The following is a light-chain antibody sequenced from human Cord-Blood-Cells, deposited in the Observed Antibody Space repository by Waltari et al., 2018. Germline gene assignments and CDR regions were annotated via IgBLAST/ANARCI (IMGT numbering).Light chain of an antibody. CDR3: QQYNSYLYI. CDR2: KAS. CDR1: QSISSW. Sequence: DIQMTQSPSTLSASVGDRVTITCRASQSISSWLAWYQQKPGKAPILLFYKASSLESGGPSRSSGNRSGTEFTLTISILQTDDCATYYCQQYNSYLYIFGQGTKLEIK. V-gene: IGKV1-5*03. J-gene: IGKJ2*01.